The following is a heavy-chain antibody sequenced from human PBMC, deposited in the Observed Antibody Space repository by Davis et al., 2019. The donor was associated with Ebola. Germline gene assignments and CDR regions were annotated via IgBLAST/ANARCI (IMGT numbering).Heavy chain of an antibody. CDR3: ARLGYSSSWYLRDP. V-gene: IGHV5-51*01. Sequence: GESPNISRKGSGYSLTSYWIGWVRQMPGKGLEWMWIIYPGDSDTRYSPSFQGQVTISANKSISTAYLQWSSLKASDTAMYCCARLGYSSSWYLRDPWGQGTLVTVSS. D-gene: IGHD6-13*01. J-gene: IGHJ5*01. CDR1: GYSLTSYW. CDR2: IYPGDSDT.